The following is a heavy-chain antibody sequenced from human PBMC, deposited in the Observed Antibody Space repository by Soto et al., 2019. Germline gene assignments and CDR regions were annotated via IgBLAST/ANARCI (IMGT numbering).Heavy chain of an antibody. J-gene: IGHJ6*02. CDR3: ARERNYYYYGMDV. V-gene: IGHV4-61*01. Sequence: QVQLQESGPGLVKPSETLSLTCTVSGGSVSSGSYYWSWIRQPPGKGLEWIGYIYYSGSTNYNPSLKSRVTISVDTSKNQFSLKLSSVTAADTAVYYCARERNYYYYGMDVWGQGTTVTVSS. CDR1: GGSVSSGSYY. CDR2: IYYSGST.